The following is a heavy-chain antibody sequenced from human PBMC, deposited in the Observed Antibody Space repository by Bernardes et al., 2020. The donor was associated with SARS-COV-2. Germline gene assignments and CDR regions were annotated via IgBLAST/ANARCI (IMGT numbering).Heavy chain of an antibody. D-gene: IGHD3-10*01. CDR2: INHSGST. V-gene: IGHV4-34*01. CDR1: GGSFNFYY. J-gene: IGHJ6*02. CDR3: ARGNDYRSGTFYRSYGMDV. Sequence: LSLTCAVYGGSFNFYYWSWIRQPPGQGLEWIGEINHSGSTKYNPSLQSRVTISVDTSKNQFSLKLISVTAADTAVYYCARGNDYRSGTFYRSYGMDVWGQGTTVTVSS.